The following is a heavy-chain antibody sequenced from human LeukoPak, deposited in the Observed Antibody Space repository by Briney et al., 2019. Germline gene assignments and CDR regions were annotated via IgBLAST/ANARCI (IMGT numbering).Heavy chain of an antibody. CDR1: GYTFTSYG. V-gene: IGHV1-69*04. J-gene: IGHJ4*02. CDR3: AREVVQLERRAWDY. Sequence: SVKVSCKASGYTFTSYGISWVRQAPGQGLEWMGRIIPILGIANYAQKFQGRVTITADKSTSTAYMELSSLRSEDTAVYYCAREVVQLERRAWDYWGQGTLVTVSS. D-gene: IGHD1-1*01. CDR2: IIPILGIA.